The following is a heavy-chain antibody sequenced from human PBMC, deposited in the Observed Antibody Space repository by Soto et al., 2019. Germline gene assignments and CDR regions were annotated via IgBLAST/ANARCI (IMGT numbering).Heavy chain of an antibody. D-gene: IGHD6-19*01. V-gene: IGHV2-5*02. J-gene: IGHJ4*02. CDR1: GFSRSTSEVG. Sequence: QITLKESGPTLVKPTQTLTLTCTFSGFSRSTSEVGVGWIRQPPGKALEWLALIYWDDAKRYSPSLKSRLTIAKDTSKHQVVLTMTNMDPVDTATYYCARRGSGWGYLGQGTLVTVSS. CDR3: ARRGSGWGY. CDR2: IYWDDAK.